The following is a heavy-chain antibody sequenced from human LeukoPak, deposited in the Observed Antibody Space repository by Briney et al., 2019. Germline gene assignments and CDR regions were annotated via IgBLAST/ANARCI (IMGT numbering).Heavy chain of an antibody. CDR1: GFTFSSYW. CDR2: IKTDGSEK. D-gene: IGHD3-9*01. V-gene: IGHV3-7*01. J-gene: IGHJ4*02. CDR3: ATGLFDILTGYYDFDY. Sequence: PGGSLRLSCAASGFTFSSYWMTWVRQAPGKGPEWVANIKTDGSEKYYVDSVKGRFTISRDNAKNSLYLQMNSLRAEDTAVYYCATGLFDILTGYYDFDYWGQGTLVTVSS.